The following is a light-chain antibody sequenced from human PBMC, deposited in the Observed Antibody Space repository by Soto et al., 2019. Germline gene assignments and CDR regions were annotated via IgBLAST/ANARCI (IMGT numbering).Light chain of an antibody. V-gene: IGKV3-11*01. CDR1: QSVSSY. CDR3: QQRGSWPPSIT. J-gene: IGKJ5*01. Sequence: EISLTQSPATLSLSPGERATFSCRASQSVSSYLAWYQQKPGQAPRLLIYDASNRATGIPARFSGSGSGTDFTLTISSLEPEDFAVYYCQQRGSWPPSITFGQGTRLEIK. CDR2: DAS.